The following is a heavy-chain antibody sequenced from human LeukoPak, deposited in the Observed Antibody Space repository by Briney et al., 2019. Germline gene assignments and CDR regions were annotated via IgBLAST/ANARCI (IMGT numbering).Heavy chain of an antibody. CDR3: ARDSSVTYCDFWSGYYDY. CDR2: ISAYNGNT. V-gene: IGHV1-18*01. D-gene: IGHD3-3*01. J-gene: IGHJ4*02. Sequence: ASVKVSCKASGDTFTSYGISWVRQAPGQGLEWMGWISAYNGNTNYAQKLQGRVTMTTDTSTSTAYMELRSLRSDDTAVYYCARDSSVTYCDFWSGYYDYWGQGTLVTVSS. CDR1: GDTFTSYG.